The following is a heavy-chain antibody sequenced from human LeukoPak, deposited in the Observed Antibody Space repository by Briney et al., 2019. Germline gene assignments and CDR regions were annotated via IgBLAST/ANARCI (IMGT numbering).Heavy chain of an antibody. V-gene: IGHV3-23*01. CDR2: ISGSGGST. J-gene: IGHJ4*02. CDR1: RFTFSSYA. D-gene: IGHD1-26*01. Sequence: GGSLRLSCAASRFTFSSYAMSWVRQAPGKGLEWVSTISGSGGSTYYADSVKGRFTISRDNSKNTLYLQMNTLRAEDTAVYYCARFGVGATYFDYWGQGTLVTVSS. CDR3: ARFGVGATYFDY.